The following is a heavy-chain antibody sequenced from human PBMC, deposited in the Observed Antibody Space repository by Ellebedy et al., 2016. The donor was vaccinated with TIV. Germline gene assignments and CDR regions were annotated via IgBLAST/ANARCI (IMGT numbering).Heavy chain of an antibody. CDR2: FSDNT. Sequence: PGGSLRLSCAASGFTFSSFAMSWVRQTPGKGLEWVSHFSDNTYYADSVKGRFTISRDISRNTLYLQMSGLRAEDTAIYYCAKGRSGTYIHHAFDSWGQGTLATVSS. J-gene: IGHJ4*02. CDR1: GFTFSSFA. D-gene: IGHD3-16*01. CDR3: AKGRSGTYIHHAFDS. V-gene: IGHV3-23*01.